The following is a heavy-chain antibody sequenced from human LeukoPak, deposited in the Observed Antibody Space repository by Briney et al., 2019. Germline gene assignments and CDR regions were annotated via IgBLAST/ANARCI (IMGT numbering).Heavy chain of an antibody. Sequence: GGSLRLSCAGSGFTFSSYWMHWVRQAPGKGLVWVSRIKSDGSSTSCADSVKGRFTIARDNAKNTLYLQMNSLRPEDTAVYYCARNDYLEDWGQGTLVTVPS. CDR3: ARNDYLED. CDR2: IKSDGSST. V-gene: IGHV3-74*01. CDR1: GFTFSSYW. J-gene: IGHJ1*01.